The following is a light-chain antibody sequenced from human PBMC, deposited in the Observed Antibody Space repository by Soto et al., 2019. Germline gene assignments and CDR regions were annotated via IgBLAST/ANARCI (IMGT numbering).Light chain of an antibody. Sequence: IQLTQSPSSLSASVRDRVTITSPASQDIRSNLDWYQQKPGKAPKLLIYDVSNLQSGVPSRFSGSGSGTDFTLTISSLQPEDFATYYCLQDYNYPLTFGGGTKVDIK. CDR3: LQDYNYPLT. CDR1: QDIRSN. CDR2: DVS. J-gene: IGKJ4*01. V-gene: IGKV1-6*01.